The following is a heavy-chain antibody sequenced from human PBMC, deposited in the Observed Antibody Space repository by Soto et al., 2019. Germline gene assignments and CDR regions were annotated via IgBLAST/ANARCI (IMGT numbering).Heavy chain of an antibody. Sequence: PSETLSLTCTVSGGSISSYYWSWIRQPPGKGLEWIGYIYYSGSTNYNPSLKSRVTISVDTSKNQFSLKLSSVTAADTAVYYCARNCRYSYAYYYYMDVWGKGTTVTVSS. D-gene: IGHD5-18*01. V-gene: IGHV4-59*01. CDR2: IYYSGST. CDR1: GGSISSYY. J-gene: IGHJ6*03. CDR3: ARNCRYSYAYYYYMDV.